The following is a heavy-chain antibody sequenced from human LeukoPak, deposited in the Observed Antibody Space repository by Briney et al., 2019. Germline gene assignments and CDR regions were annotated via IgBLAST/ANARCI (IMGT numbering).Heavy chain of an antibody. D-gene: IGHD3-22*01. CDR1: SLTHGYH. Sequence: SETLSLTCTVSSLTHGYHSGWIRQSPGKGLEWIGSVYRSGTTYYNPTLTSRIDILIDTSKKQFSLKLSSVTAADTAVYYCGRDKSLFYYDSSGYYQARDFDYWGQGILVTVSS. V-gene: IGHV4-38-2*02. J-gene: IGHJ4*02. CDR2: VYRSGTT. CDR3: GRDKSLFYYDSSGYYQARDFDY.